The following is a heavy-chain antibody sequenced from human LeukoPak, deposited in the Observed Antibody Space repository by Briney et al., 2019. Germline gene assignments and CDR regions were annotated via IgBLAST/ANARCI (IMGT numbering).Heavy chain of an antibody. V-gene: IGHV3-66*01. Sequence: GGSLRLSCAASGFTVSSNYMSWGRQAPGKGLEWVPLIYSGGRIFYSDSVKGRFIISTDNSKNTLYLQVNSLRAEDTAVYYCASGYSYGKVDYWGQGTLVTVSS. D-gene: IGHD5-18*01. CDR1: GFTVSSNY. CDR3: ASGYSYGKVDY. J-gene: IGHJ4*02. CDR2: IYSGGRI.